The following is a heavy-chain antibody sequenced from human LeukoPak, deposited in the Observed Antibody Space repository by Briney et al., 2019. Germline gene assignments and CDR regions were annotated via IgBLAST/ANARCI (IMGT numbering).Heavy chain of an antibody. Sequence: GGSLRLSCAASGFTFSEHNMHWVRQAPGKGLEWVAVITNDGSGIYYADSVKGRFTISRDNPKDTVYLQVNSLRAEDTAVYYCATYRNTWTPFDYWGQGTLVTVSS. V-gene: IGHV3-30-3*01. CDR3: ATYRNTWTPFDY. J-gene: IGHJ4*02. D-gene: IGHD6-13*01. CDR2: ITNDGSGI. CDR1: GFTFSEHN.